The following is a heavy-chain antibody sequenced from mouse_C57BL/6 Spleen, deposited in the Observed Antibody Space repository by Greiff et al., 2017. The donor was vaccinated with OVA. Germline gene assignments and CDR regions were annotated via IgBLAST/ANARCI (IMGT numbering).Heavy chain of an antibody. J-gene: IGHJ3*01. CDR2: LDPSDGYT. V-gene: IGHV1-50*01. D-gene: IGHD6-5*01. CDR1: GYTFTSYW. CDR3: ARHMRGWCAY. Sequence: QVQLQQPGAELVKPGASVKLSCKASGYTFTSYWMQWVKQRPGQGLEWIGELDPSDGYTNYNQKFKGKATLTVDTSSSTAYMQLSSLTSEDSAVYYCARHMRGWCAYWGQGTLVTVSA.